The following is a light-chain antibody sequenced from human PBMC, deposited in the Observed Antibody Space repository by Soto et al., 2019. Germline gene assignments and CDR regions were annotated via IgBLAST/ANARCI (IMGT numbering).Light chain of an antibody. J-gene: IGKJ4*01. CDR3: QKYKDWRPIT. Sequence: IVMTQSPATLSVSPGERATLSCRASQSISTKLAWYQQKPGQAPRLLIHGASTRATGIPVRFSGSGSGTEFTLTIPSLQFEDFAFNYCQKYKDWRPITFGGGTKVET. CDR1: QSISTK. V-gene: IGKV3-15*01. CDR2: GAS.